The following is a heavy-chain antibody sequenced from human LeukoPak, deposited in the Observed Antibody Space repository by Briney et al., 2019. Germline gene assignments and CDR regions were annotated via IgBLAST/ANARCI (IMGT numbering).Heavy chain of an antibody. V-gene: IGHV3-21*01. Sequence: GGSLRLSCAASGFTFSSYSMNWVRQAPGKGLEWVSSISSSDYIYYADSVKGRFTISRDNAKNSLYLQMNSLRAEDTAVYYCARGSGSGSYYPRFDYWGQGTLVTVSS. CDR1: GFTFSSYS. CDR2: ISSSDYI. CDR3: ARGSGSGSYYPRFDY. D-gene: IGHD3-10*01. J-gene: IGHJ4*02.